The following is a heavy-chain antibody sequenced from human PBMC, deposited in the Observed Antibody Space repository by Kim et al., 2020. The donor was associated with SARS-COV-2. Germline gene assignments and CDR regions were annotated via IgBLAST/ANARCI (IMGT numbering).Heavy chain of an antibody. CDR1: GFTFSNAW. CDR3: TTELTAVAGTREDY. J-gene: IGHJ4*02. D-gene: IGHD6-19*01. Sequence: GGSLRLSCAASGFTFSNAWMSWVRQAPGKGLEWVGRIKSKTDGGTTDYAAPVKGRFTISRDDSKNTLYLQMNSLKTEDTAVYYCTTELTAVAGTREDYWGQGTLVTVSS. V-gene: IGHV3-15*01. CDR2: IKSKTDGGTT.